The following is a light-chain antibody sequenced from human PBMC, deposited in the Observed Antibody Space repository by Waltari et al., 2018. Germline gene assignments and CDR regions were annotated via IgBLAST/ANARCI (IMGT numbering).Light chain of an antibody. CDR3: LQYNDWPPWT. Sequence: EIVMTQSPATLSVSPGERATLSCRASQSVSSNLDWYQQKPGQAPRLLIFGASTRATDIPARFSGSGSGTEFTLTISSLQSEDFAVYYCLQYNDWPPWTFGQGTKVEIK. CDR1: QSVSSN. J-gene: IGKJ1*01. V-gene: IGKV3-15*01. CDR2: GAS.